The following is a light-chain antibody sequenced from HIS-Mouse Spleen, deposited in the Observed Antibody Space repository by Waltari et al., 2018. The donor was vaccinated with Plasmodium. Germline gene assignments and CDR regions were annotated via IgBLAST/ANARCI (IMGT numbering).Light chain of an antibody. CDR1: SSDVGGYNY. V-gene: IGLV2-11*01. CDR2: DVS. CDR3: CSYAGSYTFV. J-gene: IGLJ1*01. Sequence: QSALTQPRPVSGSPGQSVPISCTGTSSDVGGYNYLSWYQQHPGKAPKLMIYDVSKRPSGVPDRFSGSKSGNTASLTISGLQAEDEADYYCCSYAGSYTFVFGTGTKVTVL.